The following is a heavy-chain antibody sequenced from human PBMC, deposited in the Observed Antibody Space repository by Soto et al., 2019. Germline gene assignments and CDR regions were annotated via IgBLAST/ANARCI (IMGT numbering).Heavy chain of an antibody. V-gene: IGHV3-48*03. CDR3: ARSPYYDFWSGYSYYFDY. D-gene: IGHD3-3*01. J-gene: IGHJ4*02. CDR1: GYTFSSYE. Sequence: VQLVQSGAEVKKPGASVKVSCKASGYTFSSYEMNWVRQAPGKGLEWVSYISSSGSTIYYADSVKGRFTISRDNAKNSLYLQMNSLRAEDTAVYYCARSPYYDFWSGYSYYFDYWGQGTLVTVSS. CDR2: ISSSGSTI.